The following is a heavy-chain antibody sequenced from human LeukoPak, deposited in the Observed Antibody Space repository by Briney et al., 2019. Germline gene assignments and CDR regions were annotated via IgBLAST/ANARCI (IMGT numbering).Heavy chain of an antibody. D-gene: IGHD1-1*01. CDR1: GGSFSTYY. Sequence: AETLSLTCAVYGGSFSTYYWSWIRQSPGKGLEWIAEINHRGDTNYHPSVKSRVTISVDTSKSQFSLKITSLTAADTAVYYCARGPTISETGYFDYWGQGTLVTVSS. CDR3: ARGPTISETGYFDY. J-gene: IGHJ4*03. V-gene: IGHV4-34*01. CDR2: INHRGDT.